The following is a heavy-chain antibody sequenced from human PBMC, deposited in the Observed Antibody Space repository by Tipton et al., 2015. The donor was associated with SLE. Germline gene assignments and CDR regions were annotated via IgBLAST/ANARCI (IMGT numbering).Heavy chain of an antibody. CDR1: GFTFSSYA. CDR3: VKSGDEYQLLHFDY. V-gene: IGHV3-64D*06. CDR2: ISSNGRST. J-gene: IGHJ4*02. Sequence: SLRLSCSASGFTFSSYAMHWVRQAPGKGLEYVSAISSNGRSTYYADSVKGRFTISRDNSKNTLYLQMSSLRAEDTAVYYCVKSGDEYQLLHFDYWGQGTLVTVSS. D-gene: IGHD2-2*01.